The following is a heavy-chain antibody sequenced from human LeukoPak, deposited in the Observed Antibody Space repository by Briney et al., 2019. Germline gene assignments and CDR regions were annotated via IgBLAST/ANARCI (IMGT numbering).Heavy chain of an antibody. J-gene: IGHJ4*02. V-gene: IGHV3-7*04. CDR2: IKQDGSEK. CDR3: ARPYCSIPDCYYFDY. CDR1: GFTFRSHW. D-gene: IGHD2-2*01. Sequence: GGSLRLSCVASGFTFRSHWMSWVRQAPGKGLEWVANIKQDGSEKYYVDSVKGRFTISRDNAKNSLSLQMNSLRAEDTALYYCARPYCSIPDCYYFDYGGQEPLVTVP.